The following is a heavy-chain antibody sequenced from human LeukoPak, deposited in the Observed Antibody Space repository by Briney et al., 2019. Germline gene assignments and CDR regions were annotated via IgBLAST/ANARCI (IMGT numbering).Heavy chain of an antibody. CDR1: GFTFSSYS. V-gene: IGHV3-48*01. CDR3: ARGEPSYYDILTGYYPWDYYYYMDV. CDR2: ISSSSSTI. D-gene: IGHD3-9*01. Sequence: GGSLRLSCAASGFTFSSYSMNWVRQAPGKGLEWVSYISSSSSTIYYADSVKGRFTISRDNAKNSLYLQMNSLRAEDTAVYYYARGEPSYYDILTGYYPWDYYYYMDVWGKGTTVTVSS. J-gene: IGHJ6*03.